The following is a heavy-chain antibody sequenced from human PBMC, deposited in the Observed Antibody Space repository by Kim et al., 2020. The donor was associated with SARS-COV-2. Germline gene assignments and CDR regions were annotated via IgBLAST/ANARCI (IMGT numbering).Heavy chain of an antibody. Sequence: SVKVSCKASGGTFSSYAISWVRQAPGQGLEWMGGIIPIFGTANYAQKFQGRVTITADESTSTAYMELSSLRSEDTAVYYCARDGRGSYLEAIAYYFDYWGQGTLVTVSS. D-gene: IGHD1-26*01. V-gene: IGHV1-69*13. CDR1: GGTFSSYA. CDR2: IIPIFGTA. J-gene: IGHJ4*02. CDR3: ARDGRGSYLEAIAYYFDY.